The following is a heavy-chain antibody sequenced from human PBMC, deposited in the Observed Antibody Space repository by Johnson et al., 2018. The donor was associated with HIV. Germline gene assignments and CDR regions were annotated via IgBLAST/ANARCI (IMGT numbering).Heavy chain of an antibody. CDR1: GLSFSNFG. CDR3: ARDRVLVAYASLDAFDI. Sequence: QVQLVESGGGVVQPGKSLTLSCVGSGLSFSNFGIHWVRQAPGKGPEWVAVISFDGNLKYFVDSVKGRFSISRDNTKNSLYLQMNSLRAEDTAVYYCARDRVLVAYASLDAFDIWGQGTMVTVSS. CDR2: ISFDGNLK. J-gene: IGHJ3*02. V-gene: IGHV3-33*08. D-gene: IGHD2-8*02.